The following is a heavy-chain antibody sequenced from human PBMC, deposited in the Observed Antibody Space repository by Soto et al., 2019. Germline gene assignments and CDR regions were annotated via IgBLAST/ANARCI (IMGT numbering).Heavy chain of an antibody. J-gene: IGHJ3*02. V-gene: IGHV3-23*01. Sequence: GGSLRLSCAASGFTFSSYAMSWVRQAPGKGLEWVSAISGSGGSTYYADSVKGRFTISRDNSKNTLYLQMNSLRAEDTAVYYRAKDHEDYSNYVGAFDIWGQGTMVTVSS. CDR1: GFTFSSYA. CDR2: ISGSGGST. D-gene: IGHD4-4*01. CDR3: AKDHEDYSNYVGAFDI.